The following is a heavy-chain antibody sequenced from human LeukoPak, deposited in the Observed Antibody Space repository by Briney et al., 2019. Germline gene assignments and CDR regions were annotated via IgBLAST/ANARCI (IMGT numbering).Heavy chain of an antibody. D-gene: IGHD1-26*01. CDR3: ARDGRLDWFDP. V-gene: IGHV3-66*01. CDR2: IYSGGST. Sequence: GGSLRLSCAASGFTVSSNYMSWVRQAPGKGLEWVSVIYSGGSTYYADSVKGRFTISRDNSKNTLYLQMNSLRAEDTAVYYCARDGRLDWFDPWGRGTLVTVSS. CDR1: GFTVSSNY. J-gene: IGHJ5*02.